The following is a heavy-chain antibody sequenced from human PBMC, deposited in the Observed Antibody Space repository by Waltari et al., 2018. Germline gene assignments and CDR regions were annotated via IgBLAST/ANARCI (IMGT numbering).Heavy chain of an antibody. Sequence: QVHLVESGGGVVQPGRSQRLSCVGSGFTFSDHAMHWVRQAPGKGLEWVAIISYEGSNKYYADSVRGRFTISRDNSKNMLYLEMNSLRAEDTAVYYCARDLYSSGPREADSWGQGTLVAVSS. V-gene: IGHV3-30*04. D-gene: IGHD3-22*01. CDR1: GFTFSDHA. CDR3: ARDLYSSGPREADS. J-gene: IGHJ4*02. CDR2: ISYEGSNK.